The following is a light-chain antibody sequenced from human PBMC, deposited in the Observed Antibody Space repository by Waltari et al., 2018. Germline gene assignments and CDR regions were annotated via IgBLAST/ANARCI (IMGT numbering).Light chain of an antibody. CDR2: DVS. CDR3: SSYTANSLVL. J-gene: IGLJ2*01. V-gene: IGLV2-14*03. Sequence: QSALTQPASVSGSPGQSVTISCTGTSSDVGGYESVSWYQQHPGKAPKLLVYDVSNRPAGVSNRLAGSKSGNTAFLTISGLQTDDEAEYFCSSYTANSLVLFGGGTKVTVL. CDR1: SSDVGGYES.